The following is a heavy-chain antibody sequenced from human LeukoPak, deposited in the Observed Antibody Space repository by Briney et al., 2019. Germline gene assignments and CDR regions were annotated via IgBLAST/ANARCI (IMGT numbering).Heavy chain of an antibody. CDR2: ISGSGSTI. J-gene: IGHJ4*02. CDR3: AKGGYYSPFDY. Sequence: QPGGSLRLSCAASGFTFSSYEMNWVRQAPGMGLEWVSYISGSGSTIYYADSVKGRFTISRDNAKNSLYLQMNSLRAEDTAVYYCAKGGYYSPFDYWGQGTLVTVSS. D-gene: IGHD3-22*01. V-gene: IGHV3-48*03. CDR1: GFTFSSYE.